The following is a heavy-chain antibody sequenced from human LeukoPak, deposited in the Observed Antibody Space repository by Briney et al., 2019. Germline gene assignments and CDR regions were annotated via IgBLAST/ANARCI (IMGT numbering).Heavy chain of an antibody. Sequence: GGSLRLSCAASEFTFSSYTMHWVRQAPGKGLEWVAVVSYDGSNEYYADSVKGRFTISRDNSKSTLYLQMNSLRAEDATMYYCARAPSGYYPYFDYWGQGTLVTVSS. D-gene: IGHD3-3*01. V-gene: IGHV3-30*04. CDR2: VSYDGSNE. J-gene: IGHJ4*02. CDR3: ARAPSGYYPYFDY. CDR1: EFTFSSYT.